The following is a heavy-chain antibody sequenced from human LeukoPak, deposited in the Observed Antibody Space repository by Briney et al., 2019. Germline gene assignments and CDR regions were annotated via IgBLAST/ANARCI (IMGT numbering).Heavy chain of an antibody. D-gene: IGHD3-10*01. CDR1: GGSFSGYY. J-gene: IGHJ4*02. CDR2: IIHSGST. Sequence: PSETLSLTCAVYGGSFSGYYWSWIRQPPGTGLEWIGEIIHSGSTNYNPSLKSRVTISIDMSQNQFSLKLTSVTAADTAVYFCARWSVRGVMRYWGQGTLVTVSS. CDR3: ARWSVRGVMRY. V-gene: IGHV4-34*12.